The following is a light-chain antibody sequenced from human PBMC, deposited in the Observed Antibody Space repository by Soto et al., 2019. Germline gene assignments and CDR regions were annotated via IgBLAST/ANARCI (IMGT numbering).Light chain of an antibody. V-gene: IGKV4-1*01. CDR2: WAS. Sequence: DIVMTQSPDSLAVSLGERATINCKSSQSLLHLAWYQQKPGQPPKLLIYWASTRESGLPDRFSGSASGTDFTLTISSLQAEDVAIYYCQQYYTTHVTFGQGTKVELK. J-gene: IGKJ1*01. CDR1: QSLLH. CDR3: QQYYTTHVT.